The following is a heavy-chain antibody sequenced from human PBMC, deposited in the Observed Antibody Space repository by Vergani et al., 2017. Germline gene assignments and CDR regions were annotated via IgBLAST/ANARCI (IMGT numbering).Heavy chain of an antibody. CDR3: ASSNWNHVRPIYAFDI. CDR2: INPNSGGT. Sequence: QVQLVQSGAEVKKPGASVKVSCKASGYTFTGYYMHWVRQAPGPGLEWMGWINPNSGGTNYAQKFQGRVTMTRDTSISTAYMELSRLRSDDTAVYYCASSNWNHVRPIYAFDIWGQGTMVTVSS. CDR1: GYTFTGYY. V-gene: IGHV1-2*02. J-gene: IGHJ3*02. D-gene: IGHD1-14*01.